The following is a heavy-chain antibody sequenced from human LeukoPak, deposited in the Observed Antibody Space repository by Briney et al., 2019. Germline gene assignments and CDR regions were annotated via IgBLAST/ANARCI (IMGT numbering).Heavy chain of an antibody. J-gene: IGHJ4*02. V-gene: IGHV3-23*01. CDR2: ISGSGGST. CDR3: AKPYDSSGYYYNY. Sequence: PGGSLRLSCAASGFTFSSYAMSWVRQAPGKGLEWVSGISGSGGSTYYADSVKGRFTISRDNSKNTLYLQMNSLRAEDTAVYYCAKPYDSSGYYYNYWGQGTLVTVSS. D-gene: IGHD3-22*01. CDR1: GFTFSSYA.